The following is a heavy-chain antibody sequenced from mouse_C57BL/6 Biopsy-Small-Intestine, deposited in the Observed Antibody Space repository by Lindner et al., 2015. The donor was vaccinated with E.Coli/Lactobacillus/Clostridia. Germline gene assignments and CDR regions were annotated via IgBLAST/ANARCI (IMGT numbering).Heavy chain of an antibody. CDR1: GYTFTRNY. J-gene: IGHJ3*01. Sequence: SVKVSCKASGYTFTRNYIHWVRQAPGQGLEWMGIIDPSGGGTTYAQRFQGRVTMTKDTSTSTAYMELRSLRSDDTAVYYCTRADSYTWTDYWGQGTLVTV. CDR2: IDPSGGGT. CDR3: TRADSYTWTDY. D-gene: IGHD1-1*01. V-gene: IGHV1S61*01.